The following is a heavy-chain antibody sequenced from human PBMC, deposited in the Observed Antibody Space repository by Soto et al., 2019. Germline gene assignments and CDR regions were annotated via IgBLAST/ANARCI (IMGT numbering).Heavy chain of an antibody. Sequence: GGSLRLSCAASGFTFSSYAMHWVRQAPGKGLEWVAVISYDGSNKYYADSVKGRFTISRDNSKNTLYLQMNSLRAEDTAVYYCARDASARPEGWFDPWGQGTLVTVSS. CDR3: ARDASARPEGWFDP. D-gene: IGHD6-6*01. CDR2: ISYDGSNK. J-gene: IGHJ5*02. V-gene: IGHV3-30-3*01. CDR1: GFTFSSYA.